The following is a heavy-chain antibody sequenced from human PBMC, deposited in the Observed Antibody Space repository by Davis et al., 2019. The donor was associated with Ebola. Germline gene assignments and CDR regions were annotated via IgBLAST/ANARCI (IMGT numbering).Heavy chain of an antibody. CDR2: IWYDGSNK. V-gene: IGHV3-30*19. CDR3: ARDPHVDTAMVPGLGDY. Sequence: GGSLRLSCAASGFTFSSYGMHRVRQAPGKGLELVAVIWYDGSNKYYADSVKGRFTISRDNSKNTLYLQMNSLRAEDTAVYYCARDPHVDTAMVPGLGDYWGQGTLVTVSS. CDR1: GFTFSSYG. J-gene: IGHJ4*02. D-gene: IGHD5-18*01.